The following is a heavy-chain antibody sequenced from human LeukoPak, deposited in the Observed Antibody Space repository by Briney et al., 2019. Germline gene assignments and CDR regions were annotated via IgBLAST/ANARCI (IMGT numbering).Heavy chain of an antibody. J-gene: IGHJ6*03. Sequence: ASVKVSCKASGYTFTSYGISWVRQAPGQGLEWMGWISAYNGNTNYAQKLQGRVTMTTDTSTSTAYMELSSLRSEDTAVYYCARDSSGFGGYYYYTDVWGKGTTVTVSS. D-gene: IGHD3-10*01. V-gene: IGHV1-18*01. CDR2: ISAYNGNT. CDR1: GYTFTSYG. CDR3: ARDSSGFGGYYYYTDV.